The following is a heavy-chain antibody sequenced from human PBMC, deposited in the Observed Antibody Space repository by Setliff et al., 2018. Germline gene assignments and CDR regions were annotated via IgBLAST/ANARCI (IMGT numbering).Heavy chain of an antibody. D-gene: IGHD6-19*01. J-gene: IGHJ6*02. CDR3: ARDSRQWLEGGASGDMDI. CDR1: GGTFSSFA. Sequence: SVKVSCKTSGGTFSSFAVSWVRQAPGQRPEWMGGLIPFFGTTIYAQKFQGRVTITADQSTSTVFMELNSLRSEDTAFYYCARDSRQWLEGGASGDMDIWGQGTAVTVSS. CDR2: LIPFFGTT. V-gene: IGHV1-69*13.